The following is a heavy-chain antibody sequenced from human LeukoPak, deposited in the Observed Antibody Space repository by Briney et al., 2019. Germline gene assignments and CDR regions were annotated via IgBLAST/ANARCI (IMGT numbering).Heavy chain of an antibody. CDR3: ARGRITIFGVVTRTYYYYYMDV. CDR1: GGTFSSYA. D-gene: IGHD3-3*01. J-gene: IGHJ6*03. V-gene: IGHV1-69*06. CDR2: IIPIFGTA. Sequence: SVKVSCKASGGTFSSYAISWVRQAPGQGLEWMGGIIPIFGTANYAQKFQGRVTITADKSTSTAYMELSSLRSEDTAVYYCARGRITIFGVVTRTYYYYYMDVWGKGTTVTVSS.